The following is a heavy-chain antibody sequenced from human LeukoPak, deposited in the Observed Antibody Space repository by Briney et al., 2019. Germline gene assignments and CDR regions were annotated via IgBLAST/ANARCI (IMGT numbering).Heavy chain of an antibody. Sequence: ASVKVSCKASGYTFTGYYMHWVRQAPGQGLEWMGWINPNNGGTNYAQKFQGRVTMTRDTSISTAYMELSRLRSDDTAVYYWARGPYPYWYFDLWGRGTLVTVSS. CDR2: INPNNGGT. CDR3: ARGPYPYWYFDL. V-gene: IGHV1-2*02. J-gene: IGHJ2*01. CDR1: GYTFTGYY. D-gene: IGHD2-2*01.